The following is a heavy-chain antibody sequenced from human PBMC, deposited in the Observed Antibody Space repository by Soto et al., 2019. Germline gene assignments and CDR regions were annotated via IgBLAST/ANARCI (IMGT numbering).Heavy chain of an antibody. J-gene: IGHJ4*02. CDR2: IYNSGRT. Sequence: SETLSLTCTVSGGSISSYYWSWIRQPPGKGLEWIGYIYNSGRTNYNPSLKSRVTISVDTSKNQFSLKLSSVTAADTAVYYCARHSYDSSGRYLYFFEYWGQGTLVTVSS. CDR3: ARHSYDSSGRYLYFFEY. D-gene: IGHD3-22*01. CDR1: GGSISSYY. V-gene: IGHV4-59*08.